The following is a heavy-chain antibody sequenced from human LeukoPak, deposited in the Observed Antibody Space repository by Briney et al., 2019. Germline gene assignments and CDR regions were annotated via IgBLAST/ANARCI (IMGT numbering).Heavy chain of an antibody. J-gene: IGHJ6*02. Sequence: ASVKVSCKASGYTFTSYHMHWVRQAPGQGLEWMGIINPSGGSTSYAQKFQGRVTMTRDTSTSTVYMELSSLRSEDTAVYYCASPSTLWFGESHYYYGMDVWGQGTTVTVSS. CDR2: INPSGGST. D-gene: IGHD3-10*01. V-gene: IGHV1-46*01. CDR1: GYTFTSYH. CDR3: ASPSTLWFGESHYYYGMDV.